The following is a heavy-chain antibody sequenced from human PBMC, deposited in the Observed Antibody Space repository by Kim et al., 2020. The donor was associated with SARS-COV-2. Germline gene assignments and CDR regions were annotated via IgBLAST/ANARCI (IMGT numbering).Heavy chain of an antibody. J-gene: IGHJ4*02. Sequence: GGSLRLSCAASGFTFSSYAMSWVRQAPGKGLEWVSAISGSGGSTYYADSVKGRFTISRDNSKNTLYLQMNSLRAEDTAVYYCAKDPAQTYYDILTGYGGQVSYYFDYWGQGTLVTVSS. V-gene: IGHV3-23*01. CDR1: GFTFSSYA. CDR3: AKDPAQTYYDILTGYGGQVSYYFDY. D-gene: IGHD3-9*01. CDR2: ISGSGGST.